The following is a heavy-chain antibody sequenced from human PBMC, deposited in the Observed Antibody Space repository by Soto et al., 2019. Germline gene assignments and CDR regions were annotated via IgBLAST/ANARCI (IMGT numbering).Heavy chain of an antibody. CDR1: GFSFTGYY. J-gene: IGHJ5*02. CDR3: ARDIVVVPAASHVVP. V-gene: IGHV1-2*02. CDR2: INAHSGGT. Sequence: ASVKVSCKASGFSFTGYYIHWLRQAPGQGLEWMGWINAHSGGTEYAQKFQGRVTMTRDTAISKAYMELSRLRSDDTAVYYCARDIVVVPAASHVVPWGQGTLVTVSS. D-gene: IGHD2-2*01.